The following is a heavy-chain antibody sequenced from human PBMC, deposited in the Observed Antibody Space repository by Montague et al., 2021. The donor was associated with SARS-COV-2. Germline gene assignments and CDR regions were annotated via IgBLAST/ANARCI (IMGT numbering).Heavy chain of an antibody. V-gene: IGHV4-34*01. D-gene: IGHD3-22*01. J-gene: IGHJ5*02. CDR2: INNSGST. CDR1: GGSFSGYY. CDR3: ARGPRITMIVVVITILWFDP. Sequence: SETLSLTCAVYGGSFSGYYWSWIRKPPGKGLEWNGEINNSGSTNYNPYLKSRVSISVDTSKNKFSLKLSFVTAADTAVYYCARGPRITMIVVVITILWFDPWGQGTLVTVSS.